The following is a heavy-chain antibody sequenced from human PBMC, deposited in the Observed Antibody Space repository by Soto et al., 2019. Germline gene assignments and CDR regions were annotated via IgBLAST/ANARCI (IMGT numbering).Heavy chain of an antibody. CDR1: GLTVSSNY. D-gene: IGHD3-10*01. J-gene: IGHJ4*02. V-gene: IGHV3-53*01. CDR3: ARAYNSGSYFSDY. CDR2: IYSDGTT. Sequence: EVQLVESGGGLIQPGGSLRLSCAASGLTVSSNYMTWVRQAPGKGLEWVSVIYSDGTTYYADSVKGRFTVSRDNSKNTLYLQMNSLRAEDTAVYYCARAYNSGSYFSDYWGQGTLVTVSS.